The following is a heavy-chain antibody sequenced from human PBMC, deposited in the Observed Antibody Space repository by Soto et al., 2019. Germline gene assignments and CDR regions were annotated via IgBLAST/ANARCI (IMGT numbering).Heavy chain of an antibody. CDR3: AKGHQSCSTDTCTYYFDY. CDR2: ISGGGDSA. CDR1: GFTFNNYA. J-gene: IGHJ4*02. V-gene: IGHV3-23*01. Sequence: EVQLLESGGGLVQPGGSLRLSCAGTGFTFNNYAMSWVRQAPGKGLEWVSGISGGGDSANYADSVKGRFTISRDNSKNTIYLEMNGLRVEYTALYFCAKGHQSCSTDTCTYYFDYWGRGILVTVSS. D-gene: IGHD2-2*01.